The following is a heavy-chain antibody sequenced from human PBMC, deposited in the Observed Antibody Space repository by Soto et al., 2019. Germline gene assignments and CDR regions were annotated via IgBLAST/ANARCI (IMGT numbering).Heavy chain of an antibody. CDR2: IYDSGST. Sequence: WETLSLTCTVSGDSIRSYYWSWIRQPPGKGLEWIGYIYDSGSTNYNPSLKSRVTISVDTSKSQFSLKLSSVTAADTAVYYCARDRAYYESSGLYFDYWGQGTLVTVSS. V-gene: IGHV4-59*01. CDR3: ARDRAYYESSGLYFDY. CDR1: GDSIRSYY. D-gene: IGHD3-22*01. J-gene: IGHJ4*02.